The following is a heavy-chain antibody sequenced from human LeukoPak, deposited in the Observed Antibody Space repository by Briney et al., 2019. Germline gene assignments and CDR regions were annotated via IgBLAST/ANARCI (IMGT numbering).Heavy chain of an antibody. D-gene: IGHD3-22*01. Sequence: SETLSLTCTVSGGSISSGDYYWSWIRQPPGKGLEWIGYIYYSGSTYYNPSLKSRVTISVDTSKNQFSLELSSVTAADTAVYYCARVAYGSSGYYQYYFDYWGQGTLVTVSS. CDR3: ARVAYGSSGYYQYYFDY. CDR1: GGSISSGDYY. J-gene: IGHJ4*02. V-gene: IGHV4-30-4*08. CDR2: IYYSGST.